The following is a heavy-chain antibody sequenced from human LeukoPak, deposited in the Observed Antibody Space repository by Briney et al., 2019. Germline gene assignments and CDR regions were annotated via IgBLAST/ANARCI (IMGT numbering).Heavy chain of an antibody. CDR2: ISGSGGST. CDR3: VKGKSSSLYNWFDP. J-gene: IGHJ5*02. V-gene: IGHV3-23*01. D-gene: IGHD6-13*01. CDR1: GFTFSSYA. Sequence: GGSLRLSCAASGFTFSSYAMSWVRQAPGKGLEWVSAISGSGGSTYYADSVKGRFTISRDNSKNTLYLQMSSLRAEDTAVYYCVKGKSSSLYNWFDPWGQGTLVTVSS.